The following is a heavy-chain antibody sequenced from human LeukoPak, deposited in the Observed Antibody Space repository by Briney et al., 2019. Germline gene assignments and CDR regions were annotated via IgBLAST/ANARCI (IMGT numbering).Heavy chain of an antibody. J-gene: IGHJ5*02. CDR2: IYYSGST. V-gene: IGHV4-31*03. D-gene: IGHD6-19*01. CDR1: GGSISSGGYY. CDR3: AGAEWLGWFEP. Sequence: SETLSLTCTVSGGSISSGGYYWSWIRQHPGKGVEWIGYIYYSGSTYYNPSLKSRVTISVDTSQNQFSLKLSSVTAADTPVSYCAGAEWLGWFEPWGEGKLVTVSS.